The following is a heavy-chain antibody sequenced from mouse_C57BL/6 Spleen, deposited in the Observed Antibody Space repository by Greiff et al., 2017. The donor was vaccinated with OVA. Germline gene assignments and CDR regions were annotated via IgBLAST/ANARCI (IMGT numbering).Heavy chain of an antibody. Sequence: EVQLQESGPGLVKPSQSLSLTCSVTGYSITSGYYWNWIRQFPGNKLEWMGYISYDGSNNYNPSLKNRISITRDTSKNQFFLKLNSVTTEDTATYYCARGEDYDGFAYWGQGTLVTVSA. D-gene: IGHD2-4*01. CDR2: ISYDGSN. J-gene: IGHJ3*01. V-gene: IGHV3-6*01. CDR3: ARGEDYDGFAY. CDR1: GYSITSGYY.